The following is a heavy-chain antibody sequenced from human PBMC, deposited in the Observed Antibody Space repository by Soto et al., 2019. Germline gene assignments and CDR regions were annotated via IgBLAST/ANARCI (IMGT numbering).Heavy chain of an antibody. CDR2: ISRDGNSR. CDR3: VKEDDNYFFDY. V-gene: IGHV3-30*18. D-gene: IGHD1-1*01. Sequence: QVQLVESGGGVIQPGKSLRVACAASGFTFSSRGMHWVRQAPGKGLEWVAIISRDGNSRFYGGSVKGRFTISRDNSKDTLYLEMNNLLFEDTAVYYCVKEDDNYFFDYWGPGTLVTVSS. CDR1: GFTFSSRG. J-gene: IGHJ4*02.